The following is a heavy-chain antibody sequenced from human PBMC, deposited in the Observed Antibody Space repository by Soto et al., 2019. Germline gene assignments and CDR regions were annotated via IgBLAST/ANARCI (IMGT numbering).Heavy chain of an antibody. CDR3: AKGHCSGGSCYSGVYYYSYGMDV. CDR1: GFTFSSYA. Sequence: GGSLRLSCAASGFTFSSYAMSWVRQAPGKGLEWVSAISGSGGSTYYADSVKGRFTISRDNSKNTLYLQMNSLRAEDTAVYYCAKGHCSGGSCYSGVYYYSYGMDVWGQGTTVTVSS. J-gene: IGHJ6*02. CDR2: ISGSGGST. V-gene: IGHV3-23*01. D-gene: IGHD2-15*01.